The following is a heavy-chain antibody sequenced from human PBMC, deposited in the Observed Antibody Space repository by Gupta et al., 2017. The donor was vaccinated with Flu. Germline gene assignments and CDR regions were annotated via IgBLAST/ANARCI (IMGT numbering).Heavy chain of an antibody. D-gene: IGHD6-6*01. CDR3: AREYSSSSGRAFDI. CDR1: GFTFSTYS. V-gene: IGHV3-48*02. CDR2: VRSAGGTV. J-gene: IGHJ3*02. Sequence: EVQLVESGGGLVQPGGSLRLSCAAAGFTFSTYSMIWVRQAPGKGLEWVSYVRSAGGTVYYADSVKGRFTISRDNANNSLYLQMNSLRDEDTAVYYCAREYSSSSGRAFDIWGQGTMVTVSS.